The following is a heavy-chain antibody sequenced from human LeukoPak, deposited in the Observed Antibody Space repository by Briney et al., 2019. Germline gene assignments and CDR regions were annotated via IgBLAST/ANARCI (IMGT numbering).Heavy chain of an antibody. V-gene: IGHV1-69*06. D-gene: IGHD3-22*01. CDR1: GGTFSNYA. CDR2: IIPIFGTA. Sequence: ASVKVSCKASGGTFSNYAISWVRQAPGQGLEWMGRIIPIFGTANYAQKFQGRVTITADKSTSTAYMELSSLRSEDTAVYYCAREFTYYYDSSGLGWFDPWGQGTLVTVSS. CDR3: AREFTYYYDSSGLGWFDP. J-gene: IGHJ5*02.